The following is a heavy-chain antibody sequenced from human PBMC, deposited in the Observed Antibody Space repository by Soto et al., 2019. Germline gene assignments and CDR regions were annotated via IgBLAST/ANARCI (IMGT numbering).Heavy chain of an antibody. CDR1: GGPFSSYA. D-gene: IGHD4-17*01. CDR2: IIPIFGTA. Sequence: QVQLVQSGAEVKKPGSSVKVSCKASGGPFSSYAIRWVRHAPGQGLEWMGGIIPIFGTANSAQRFQGRVRITADEYTSTAYMELSSLRSEDADVYYCASDYGGTSDDAFDIWGQGTMVTVSS. V-gene: IGHV1-69*12. J-gene: IGHJ3*02. CDR3: ASDYGGTSDDAFDI.